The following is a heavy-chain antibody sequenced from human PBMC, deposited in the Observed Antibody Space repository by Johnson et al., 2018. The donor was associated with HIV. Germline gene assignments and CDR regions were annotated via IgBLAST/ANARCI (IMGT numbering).Heavy chain of an antibody. CDR2: IKQDGSEK. CDR1: GFTFSSYW. J-gene: IGHJ3*02. V-gene: IGHV3-7*01. Sequence: VQLVESGGGLVQPGGSLRLSCAASGFTFSSYWMSWVHQAPGKGLEWVANIKQDGSEKYYVDSVKGRFTISRDNAKNSLYLQMNSLRAEDTAVYYCARENVDTAMADAFDIWGQGTMVTVSS. CDR3: ARENVDTAMADAFDI. D-gene: IGHD5-18*01.